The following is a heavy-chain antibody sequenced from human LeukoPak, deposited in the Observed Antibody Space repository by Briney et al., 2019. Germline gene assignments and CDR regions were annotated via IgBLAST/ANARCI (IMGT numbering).Heavy chain of an antibody. CDR3: ARSSDYGDYGY. D-gene: IGHD4-17*01. V-gene: IGHV4-59*12. J-gene: IGHJ4*02. CDR1: GGSISNYY. Sequence: SETLSLTCTVSGGSISNYYWSWIRQPPGKGLEWIGYIYYSGSTNYNPSLKSRVTISVDASKNQFSLKLSSVTAADTAVYYCARSSDYGDYGYWGQGTLVTVSS. CDR2: IYYSGST.